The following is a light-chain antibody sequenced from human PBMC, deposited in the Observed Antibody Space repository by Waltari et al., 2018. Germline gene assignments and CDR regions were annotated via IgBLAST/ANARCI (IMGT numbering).Light chain of an antibody. Sequence: DVVMTQSPLSLSVAPGQPASIYCRSSQTLVHSDGNTYLNWFQQRPGQSPRRLFYKVSNRDPGVAERCSGRGSGADFTLKISRVEAEDVGGYYCMQGTHWPAFSFRGGTKVEIK. J-gene: IGKJ4*01. CDR2: KVS. CDR3: MQGTHWPAFS. V-gene: IGKV2-30*02. CDR1: QTLVHSDGNTY.